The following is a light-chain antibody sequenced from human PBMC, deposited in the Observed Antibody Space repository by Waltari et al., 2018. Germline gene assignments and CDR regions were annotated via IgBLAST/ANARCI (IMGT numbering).Light chain of an antibody. J-gene: IGLJ2*01. CDR2: DDS. V-gene: IGLV3-21*02. Sequence: SYVLTQPPSVSVAPGQTAQTSCAGDIIVSKTVHWYQHKSGQAPVMVVYDDSGRPSGVPERFSGSNSGDAATLTISRVEAGDEAAYYCQIWDTFTDQVVFGGGTKLTVL. CDR3: QIWDTFTDQVV. CDR1: IIVSKT.